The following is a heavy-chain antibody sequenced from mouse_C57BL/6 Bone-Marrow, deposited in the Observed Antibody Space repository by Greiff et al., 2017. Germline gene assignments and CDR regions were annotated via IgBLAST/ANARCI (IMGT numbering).Heavy chain of an antibody. CDR3: ARSYYSTAAWFAY. V-gene: IGHV1-82*01. J-gene: IGHJ3*01. Sequence: QVQLQQPGPELVKPGASVKISCKASGYAFSSSWMNWVKQRPGKGLEWIGRIYPCDGDTNYNGKFKGKATLTADKSSSTAYMQLSSLTSEDSAVYFCARSYYSTAAWFAYWGQGTLVTV. CDR2: IYPCDGDT. CDR1: GYAFSSSW. D-gene: IGHD2-5*01.